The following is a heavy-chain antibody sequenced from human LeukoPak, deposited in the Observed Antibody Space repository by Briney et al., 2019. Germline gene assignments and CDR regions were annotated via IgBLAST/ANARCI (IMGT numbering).Heavy chain of an antibody. V-gene: IGHV4-59*01. J-gene: IGHJ4*02. CDR1: GGSISSYY. CDR3: ARDGRRVDY. D-gene: IGHD1-1*01. Sequence: SETLSLTCTVSGGSISSYYWSWIRQPPGKGLEWIGYIYYSGSTNYNPSLKSRVTISVDTSKNQFSLKLSSVTAADTAVYYCARDGRRVDYWGQGTLVTVSS. CDR2: IYYSGST.